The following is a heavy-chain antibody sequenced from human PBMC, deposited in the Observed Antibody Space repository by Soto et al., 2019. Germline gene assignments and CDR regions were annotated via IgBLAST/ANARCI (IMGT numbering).Heavy chain of an antibody. D-gene: IGHD2-2*01. CDR1: GFTFSSYA. CDR3: ARDLCSSTICYAFDI. J-gene: IGHJ3*02. V-gene: IGHV3-30-3*01. Sequence: GGSLRLSCAASGFTFSSYAMHWVRQAPGKGLEWVAVISYDGSNKYYAYSVKGRFTISRDNSKNTLYLQMNSLRAVDSAVYYCARDLCSSTICYAFDIWGQGTMVTVSS. CDR2: ISYDGSNK.